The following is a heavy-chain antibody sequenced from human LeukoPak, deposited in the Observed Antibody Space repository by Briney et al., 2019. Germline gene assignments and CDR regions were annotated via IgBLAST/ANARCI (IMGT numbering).Heavy chain of an antibody. V-gene: IGHV4-59*01. Sequence: PSETLSLTCTVSGGSISSYYWNWIRQPPGKGLEWIGYIFYSGTTNYNPSLKSRVSMSVDTSKNQFSLKLSSVTAADTAVYYCARERSGLDYWGQGTLVTVSS. D-gene: IGHD3-3*01. CDR2: IFYSGTT. J-gene: IGHJ4*02. CDR3: ARERSGLDY. CDR1: GGSISSYY.